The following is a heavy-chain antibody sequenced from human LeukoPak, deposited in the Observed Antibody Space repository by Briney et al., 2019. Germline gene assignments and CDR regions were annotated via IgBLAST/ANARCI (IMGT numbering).Heavy chain of an antibody. CDR1: GYSFSSYW. CDR2: IYPGDSDT. Sequence: GESLKISCKASGYSFSSYWIGWVRQMPGKGLEWMGIIYPGDSDTRYSPSFQGQVTISADKSVRTAYLQWSSLKASDTAMYYCARPHGSSLPRVFDYWGQGTLVTVSS. J-gene: IGHJ4*02. D-gene: IGHD6-6*01. V-gene: IGHV5-51*01. CDR3: ARPHGSSLPRVFDY.